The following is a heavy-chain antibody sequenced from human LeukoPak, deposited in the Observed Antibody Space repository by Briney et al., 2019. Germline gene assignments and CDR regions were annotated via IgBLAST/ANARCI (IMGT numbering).Heavy chain of an antibody. CDR1: GFTFSSYS. J-gene: IGHJ4*02. CDR2: ISSSSSYI. V-gene: IGHV3-21*01. D-gene: IGHD3-10*01. Sequence: GSLRLSCAASGFTFSSYSMNWVRQAPGKGLEWVSSISSSSSYIYYADSVKGRFTISRDNAKNSLYLQMNSLRAEDTAGYYCARGGETYYYGSGSYPEDYWGQGTLVTVSS. CDR3: ARGGETYYYGSGSYPEDY.